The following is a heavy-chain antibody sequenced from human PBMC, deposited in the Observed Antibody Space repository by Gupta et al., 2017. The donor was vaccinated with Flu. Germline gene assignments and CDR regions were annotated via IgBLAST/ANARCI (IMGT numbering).Heavy chain of an antibody. J-gene: IGHJ6*02. D-gene: IGHD6-13*01. CDR2: ISGSGGST. CDR3: AKDLLVAAGTQAYYYYGMDV. Sequence: EVQLLESGGVLVQPGGSLILSCAASGLTFSSYALSWVRQAPGKGREWVSAISGSGGSTYYADAVKGRFTISRDNSKNTLYLQMNSLRAEDTAVYYCAKDLLVAAGTQAYYYYGMDVWGQGTTVTVSS. CDR1: GLTFSSYA. V-gene: IGHV3-23*01.